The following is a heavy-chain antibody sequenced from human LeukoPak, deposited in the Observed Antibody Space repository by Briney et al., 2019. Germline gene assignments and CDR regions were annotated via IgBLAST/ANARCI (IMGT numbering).Heavy chain of an antibody. Sequence: ASVKVSCKASGYTFTGYYMHWVRQAPGQGLEWMGWISAYNGNTNYAQKLQGRVTMTTDTSTSTAYMELRSLRSDDTAVYYCARDSYYYDSSGYYYGDYWGQGTLVTVSS. CDR2: ISAYNGNT. CDR3: ARDSYYYDSSGYYYGDY. V-gene: IGHV1-18*04. J-gene: IGHJ4*02. D-gene: IGHD3-22*01. CDR1: GYTFTGYY.